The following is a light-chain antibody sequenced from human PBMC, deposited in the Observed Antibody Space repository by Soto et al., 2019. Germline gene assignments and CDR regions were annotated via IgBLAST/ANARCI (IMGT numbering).Light chain of an antibody. J-gene: IGLJ1*01. CDR2: DND. V-gene: IGLV1-51*01. CDR1: SSNIGNHY. Sequence: QSVLTHPPSVSTAPGQKVTISCSGSSSNIGNHYVSWYQQLPGTAPKVLIYDNDKRPSGIPDRFSGSKSGTSSTLGITGLKAGDDADYYCGTWDSSLTGFVFGTGTKVTVL. CDR3: GTWDSSLTGFV.